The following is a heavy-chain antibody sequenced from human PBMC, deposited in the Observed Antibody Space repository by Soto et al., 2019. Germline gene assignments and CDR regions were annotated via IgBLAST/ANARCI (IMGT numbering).Heavy chain of an antibody. CDR3: ARDRRYYYGSGSFDYYYYGMDV. J-gene: IGHJ6*02. CDR1: GGTFSSYA. V-gene: IGHV1-69*12. CDR2: IIPIFGTA. Sequence: QVQLVQSGAEVKKPGSSVKVSCKASGGTFSSYAISWVRQAPGQGLEWMGGIIPIFGTANYAQKFQGRVTITADESTSTAYMELSSLRSEDTGVYYCARDRRYYYGSGSFDYYYYGMDVWGQGTTVTVSS. D-gene: IGHD3-10*01.